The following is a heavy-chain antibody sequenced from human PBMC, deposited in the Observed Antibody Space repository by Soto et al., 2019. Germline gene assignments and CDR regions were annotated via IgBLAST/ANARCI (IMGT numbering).Heavy chain of an antibody. J-gene: IGHJ5*02. CDR1: GFTFDDYA. Sequence: EEQLVESGGALVQPGRSLRLSCAASGFTFDDYAMWWVRQPPGKGLEWVSGISWNSGSIAYADSVKGRFTISRDNANNSLYLQMNSLRVEDTALYYCAKRGGRGSWGQGTLVTVSS. CDR3: AKRGGRGS. D-gene: IGHD2-15*01. V-gene: IGHV3-9*01. CDR2: ISWNSGSI.